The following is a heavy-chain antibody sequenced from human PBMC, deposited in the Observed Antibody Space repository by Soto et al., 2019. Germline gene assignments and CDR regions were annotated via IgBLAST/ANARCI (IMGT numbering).Heavy chain of an antibody. D-gene: IGHD3-16*01. CDR2: IYSSENT. Sequence: PSETLSLTCTVSGGSINNQYYSWGWIRQSPGKGLEWIGTIYSSENTYYNPSLLSRVTILLDASKNGFSLSLSSVTAADTAVYYCVRHMGVARTRGFDYWGHGTLVTVSS. J-gene: IGHJ4*01. V-gene: IGHV4-39*01. CDR1: GGSINNQYYS. CDR3: VRHMGVARTRGFDY.